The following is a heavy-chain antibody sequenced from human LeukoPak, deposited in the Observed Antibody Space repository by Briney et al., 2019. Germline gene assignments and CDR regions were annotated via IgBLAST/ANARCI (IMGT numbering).Heavy chain of an antibody. D-gene: IGHD3-22*01. V-gene: IGHV1-69*05. J-gene: IGHJ4*02. CDR2: IIPIFGTA. CDR3: ARANYYDSSGYQQAFDY. CDR1: GGTFSSYA. Sequence: PRASVKVSSKASGGTFSSYAISWVRQAPGQGLEWMGRIIPIFGTANYAQKFQGRVTITTDESTSTAYMELSSLRSEETAVYYCARANYYDSSGYQQAFDYWGQGTLVTVSS.